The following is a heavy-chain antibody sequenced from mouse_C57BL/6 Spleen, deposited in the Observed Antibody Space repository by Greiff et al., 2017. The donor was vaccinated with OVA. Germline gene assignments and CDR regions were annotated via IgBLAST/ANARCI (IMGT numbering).Heavy chain of an antibody. V-gene: IGHV1-63*01. J-gene: IGHJ4*01. CDR1: GYTFTNFW. CDR2: IYPGGGYT. D-gene: IGHD2-2*01. Sequence: VQLVESGAELVRPGTSVKMSCKASGYTFTNFWIGWAKQRPGHGLEWIGDIYPGGGYTNYNEKFKGKATLTADKSSSTAYMQFSSLTSEDSAIYYCAKIYYGYEGGYAMDYWGQGTSVTVSS. CDR3: AKIYYGYEGGYAMDY.